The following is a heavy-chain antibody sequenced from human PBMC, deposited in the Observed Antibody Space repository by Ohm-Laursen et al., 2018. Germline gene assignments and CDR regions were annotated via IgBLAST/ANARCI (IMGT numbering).Heavy chain of an antibody. V-gene: IGHV3-21*01. D-gene: IGHD3-9*01. Sequence: SLRLSCSASGFTFSSYSMNWVRQAPGKGLEWVSSISSSSSYIYYADLVKGRFTISRDNAKNSLYLQMNSLRAEDTAVYYCASFSGFYWGQGTLVTVSS. CDR2: ISSSSSYI. CDR3: ASFSGFY. CDR1: GFTFSSYS. J-gene: IGHJ4*02.